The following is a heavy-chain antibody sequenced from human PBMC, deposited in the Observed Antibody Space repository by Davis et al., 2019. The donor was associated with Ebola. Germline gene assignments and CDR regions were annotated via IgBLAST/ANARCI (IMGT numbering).Heavy chain of an antibody. CDR1: GYTFTSYY. CDR2: ISYDGSNK. V-gene: IGHV3-30*18. Sequence: SCKASGYTFTSYYMHWVRQAPGKGLEWVAVISYDGSNKYYADSVKGRFTISRDNSKNTLYLQMNSLRAEDTAVYYCAKDYCDYWGQGTLVTVSS. J-gene: IGHJ4*02. CDR3: AKDYCDY. D-gene: IGHD2-21*02.